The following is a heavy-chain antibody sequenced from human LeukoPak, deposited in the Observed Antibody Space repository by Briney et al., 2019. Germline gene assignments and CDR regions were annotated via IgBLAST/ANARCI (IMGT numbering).Heavy chain of an antibody. CDR2: MNPNSGNT. V-gene: IGHV1-8*01. CDR1: GFTFTSYD. CDR3: ATYYYDYGMDV. Sequence: ASVKVSCKASGFTFTSYDINWVRQATGQGLEWMGWMNPNSGNTGYAQKFQGRVTMTRNTSIGTAYMELRSLRSEDTAVYYCATYYYDYGMDVWGQGTTVTVSS. J-gene: IGHJ6*02.